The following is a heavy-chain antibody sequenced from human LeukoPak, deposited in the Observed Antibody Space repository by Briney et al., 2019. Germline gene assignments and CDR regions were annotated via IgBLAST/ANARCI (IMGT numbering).Heavy chain of an antibody. Sequence: PSETLSLTCTVSGGSISYYYWSWIRQPPGKGLEWIGYIYYSGSTNYSPSLRSRVTISVDTSKNQFSLQLKSVTPEDTAVYYCARSQTGGTFDYWGQGALVTVSS. CDR3: ARSQTGGTFDY. V-gene: IGHV4-59*12. J-gene: IGHJ4*02. D-gene: IGHD1-26*01. CDR1: GGSISYYY. CDR2: IYYSGST.